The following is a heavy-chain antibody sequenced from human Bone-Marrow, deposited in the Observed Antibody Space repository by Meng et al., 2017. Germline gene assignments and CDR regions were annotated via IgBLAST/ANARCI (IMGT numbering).Heavy chain of an antibody. CDR2: IYPGDSDT. V-gene: IGHV5-51*01. D-gene: IGHD5-18*01. J-gene: IGHJ6*02. CDR3: ARGGYSYGSSYYYYYGMDV. CDR1: GYIFTSYW. Sequence: GESLKISCKGSGYIFTSYWIGWVRQMPGKGLEWMGIIYPGDSDTRYSPSFQGQVTISADKSISTAYLQWSSLKASDTAMYYCARGGYSYGSSYYYYYGMDVWGQGTTVTVSS.